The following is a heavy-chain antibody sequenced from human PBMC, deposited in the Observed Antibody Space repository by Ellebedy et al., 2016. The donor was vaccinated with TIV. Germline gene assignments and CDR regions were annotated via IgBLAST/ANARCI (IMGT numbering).Heavy chain of an antibody. CDR2: IFDSGSS. CDR1: GGSISNYY. Sequence: SETLSLXXTVSGGSISNYYWSWIRRPPGKGLEWIGYIFDSGSSNYNPSLKSRITMSVDTSKNHFSLKLSSVTAADTAVYYCARAVDAIGGSHNLFDYWGQGTLVTVSS. V-gene: IGHV4-59*01. CDR3: ARAVDAIGGSHNLFDY. D-gene: IGHD4-23*01. J-gene: IGHJ4*02.